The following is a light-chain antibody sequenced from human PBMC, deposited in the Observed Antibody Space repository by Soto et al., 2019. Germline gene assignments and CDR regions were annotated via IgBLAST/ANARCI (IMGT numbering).Light chain of an antibody. V-gene: IGKV3-11*01. Sequence: EIVLTQSPATLSLSPGERATLSCRASQTVSSSLAWYQQKPGQAPRLLIYEASNRATGIPARFSGSGSGADFTLTISSLEPEDFAVYYCQQYGSSLWTFGQGTKVEIK. J-gene: IGKJ1*01. CDR2: EAS. CDR3: QQYGSSLWT. CDR1: QTVSSS.